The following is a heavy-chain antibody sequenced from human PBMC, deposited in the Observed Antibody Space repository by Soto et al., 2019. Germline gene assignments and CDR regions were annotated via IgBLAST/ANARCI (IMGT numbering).Heavy chain of an antibody. D-gene: IGHD3-10*01. CDR2: ISGSGSTI. CDR3: ARAMVRGLDYYYAMDV. V-gene: IGHV3-11*01. Sequence: PVGSLRLSCAASGFTFSDYYMNWIRQAPGKGLEWVSYISGSGSTIYYGDSVKGRFTISRDNAKNSLYLQMNSLRADDTAVYYCARAMVRGLDYYYAMDVWGQGTTVTVSS. CDR1: GFTFSDYY. J-gene: IGHJ6*02.